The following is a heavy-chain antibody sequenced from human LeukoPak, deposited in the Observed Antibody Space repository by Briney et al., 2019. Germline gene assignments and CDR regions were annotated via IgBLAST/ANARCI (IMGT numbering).Heavy chain of an antibody. D-gene: IGHD1/OR15-1a*01. CDR2: ISTSGTKR. CDR3: VRETKWNIFDP. J-gene: IGHJ5*02. CDR1: GVIFSSYE. V-gene: IGHV3-48*03. Sequence: PGGSLRLSCAASGVIFSSYEMNWVRQAPGRGLEWISYISTSGTKRNYADSVKGRFTISRDNANMSLYLQMDSLGVEDTAVYYCVRETKWNIFDPWGQGTLVTVSS.